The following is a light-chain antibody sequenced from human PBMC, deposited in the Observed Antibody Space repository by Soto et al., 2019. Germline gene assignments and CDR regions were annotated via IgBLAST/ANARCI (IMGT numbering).Light chain of an antibody. CDR3: TSYTSRSTLGV. CDR2: DVS. V-gene: IGLV2-14*03. J-gene: IGLJ2*01. CDR1: NSDIGGYSY. Sequence: QSGLTQPASVSGSPGQSITISCTGSNSDIGGYSYVSWYQQHPGKAPKLMIYDVSNRPSGVSYRFSGSKSGNTASLTISGLQAEDEADYYCTSYTSRSTLGVFGGGTKLTVL.